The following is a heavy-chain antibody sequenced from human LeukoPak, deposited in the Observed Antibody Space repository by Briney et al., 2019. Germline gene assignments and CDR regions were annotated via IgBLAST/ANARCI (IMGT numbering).Heavy chain of an antibody. CDR3: ARTVAGDN. J-gene: IGHJ4*02. D-gene: IGHD6-19*01. CDR2: ISGSGAST. CDR1: GLTFSNHA. Sequence: GSLRLSCAASGLTFSNHAMNWVRQAPGKGLEWVSAISGSGASTYFADSVRGRFTISRDNSMNTLYLQMNSLRAEDTAIYYCARTVAGDNWGQGTLVTVSS. V-gene: IGHV3-23*01.